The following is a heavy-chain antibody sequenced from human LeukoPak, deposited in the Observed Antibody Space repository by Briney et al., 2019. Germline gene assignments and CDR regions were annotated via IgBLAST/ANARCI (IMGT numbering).Heavy chain of an antibody. CDR1: GGSFSGYY. J-gene: IGHJ3*02. D-gene: IGHD4-17*01. V-gene: IGHV4-34*01. CDR2: INHSGST. CDR3: ASHHDYGDYVAFDI. Sequence: SETLSLTCAVYGGSFSGYYWSWIRQPPGKGLEWIGEINHSGSTNYNPSLKSRVTISVDTSKNQFSLKLSSVTAADTAVYYCASHHDYGDYVAFDIWGQGTMVTVSS.